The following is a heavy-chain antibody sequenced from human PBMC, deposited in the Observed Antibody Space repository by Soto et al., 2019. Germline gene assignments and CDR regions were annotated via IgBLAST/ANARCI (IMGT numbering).Heavy chain of an antibody. CDR2: IFPLTDIP. CDR1: GGTFRNYT. J-gene: IGHJ4*02. Sequence: QVQLVQSGTEVKKPGSSVKVSCKASGGTFRNYTINWARQAPGQGLEWMGSIFPLTDIPDYAQNFQARLTISADKSTSTAYMELSSLTSDDTAMYFCARGPLVVLNYFESWGQGTLVTVSS. V-gene: IGHV1-69*02. CDR3: ARGPLVVLNYFES.